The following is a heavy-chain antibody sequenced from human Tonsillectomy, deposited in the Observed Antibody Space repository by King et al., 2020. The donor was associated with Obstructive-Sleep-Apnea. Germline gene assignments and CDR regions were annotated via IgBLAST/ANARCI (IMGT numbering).Heavy chain of an antibody. J-gene: IGHJ4*02. CDR3: AKESGYSGYEGQFDS. Sequence: VQLVESGGGLVQPGRSLRLSCAASGFTFDDYAIHLFRQLPGNGLEWVSGISWNSGTIDYADSVKGRFTISRDNAKNSLYLQMNSLRAGDTALYYCAKESGYSGYEGQFDSWGQGTRVTVSS. CDR1: GFTFDDYA. V-gene: IGHV3-9*01. CDR2: ISWNSGTI. D-gene: IGHD5-12*01.